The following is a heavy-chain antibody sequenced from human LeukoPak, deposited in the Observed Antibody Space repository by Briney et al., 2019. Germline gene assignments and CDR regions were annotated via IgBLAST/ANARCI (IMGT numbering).Heavy chain of an antibody. Sequence: GSSVKVSCKASGGTFSSYAISWVRQAPGQGLEWMGGIIPIFGTANYVQKFQGRVTITADESTSTAYMELSSLRSEDTAVYYCARDGGYSYGLNWFDPWGQGTLVTVSS. CDR1: GGTFSSYA. D-gene: IGHD5-18*01. CDR3: ARDGGYSYGLNWFDP. J-gene: IGHJ5*02. CDR2: IIPIFGTA. V-gene: IGHV1-69*01.